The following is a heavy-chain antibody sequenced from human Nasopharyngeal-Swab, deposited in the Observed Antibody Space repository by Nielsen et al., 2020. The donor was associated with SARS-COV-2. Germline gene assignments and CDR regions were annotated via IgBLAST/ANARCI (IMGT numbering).Heavy chain of an antibody. CDR1: GFTFSSYW. J-gene: IGHJ2*01. CDR3: ARALNGYFDL. CDR2: VNNDGGNT. Sequence: GESLKISCAASGFTFSSYWMHWVRQDPGKGLVWVSRVNNDGGNTNYADSVKGRFNISRDNAKNTLYLQMNSRRAEDTALYYCARALNGYFDLWGRGTLVAVSS. V-gene: IGHV3-74*01.